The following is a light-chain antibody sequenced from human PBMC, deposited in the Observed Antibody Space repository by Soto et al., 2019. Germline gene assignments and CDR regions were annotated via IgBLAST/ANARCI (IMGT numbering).Light chain of an antibody. Sequence: QSALTQPPSASGTPGQRVTIPCSGSSSNIGGNYVFWYQHLPGTAPKLLIYRNNQRPSGVPDRFSGSKSGTSASLAISGLRSEDEADYYCATWDASLSGNVVFGGGTQLTVL. CDR3: ATWDASLSGNVV. CDR2: RNN. CDR1: SSNIGGNY. J-gene: IGLJ7*01. V-gene: IGLV1-47*01.